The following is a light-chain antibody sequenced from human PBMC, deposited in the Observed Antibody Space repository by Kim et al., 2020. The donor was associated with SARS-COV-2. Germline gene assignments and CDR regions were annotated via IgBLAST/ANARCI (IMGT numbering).Light chain of an antibody. CDR2: GAS. J-gene: IGKJ1*01. CDR1: QNVRSNF. V-gene: IGKV3-20*01. CDR3: QHYGSSPRA. Sequence: PVERATLSCRASQNVRSNFLAWYQQKPGQAPRLLIHGASSRATGIPDRFSGSGSGAEFTLTIRRLETEDFAVYYCQHYGSSPRAFGQGTKVDIK.